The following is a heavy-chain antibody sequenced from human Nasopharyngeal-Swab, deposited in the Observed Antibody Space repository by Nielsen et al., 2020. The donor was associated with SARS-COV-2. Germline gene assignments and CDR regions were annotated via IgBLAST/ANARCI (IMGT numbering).Heavy chain of an antibody. Sequence: GGSLRLSCAASGFTFSSYSMNWVRQAPGKGLEWVSSISSSSSYIYYAESVKGRFTISRDNAKNSLYLQMNSLRAEDTAVYSCARVRSRVGNDAFNIGGQGKMSPSPQ. J-gene: IGHJ3*02. CDR3: ARVRSRVGNDAFNI. D-gene: IGHD7-27*01. CDR1: GFTFSSYS. CDR2: ISSSSSYI. V-gene: IGHV3-21*01.